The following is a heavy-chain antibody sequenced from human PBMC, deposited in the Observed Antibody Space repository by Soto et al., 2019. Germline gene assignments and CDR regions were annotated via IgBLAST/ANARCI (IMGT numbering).Heavy chain of an antibody. CDR2: VYWHNDR. J-gene: IGHJ4*02. D-gene: IGHD3-10*01. Sequence: TLSLTLTCAFSGFSLSTNGMGVGWFRRPPGMVLEWLLLVYWHNDRRYSPSHKNSHTVTKDDSKIQVVRTTTDIDPVDTATYYCVHRRRDSGPNGHYWGPGKLVPVSS. V-gene: IGHV2-5*01. CDR1: GFSLSTNGMG. CDR3: VHRRRDSGPNGHY.